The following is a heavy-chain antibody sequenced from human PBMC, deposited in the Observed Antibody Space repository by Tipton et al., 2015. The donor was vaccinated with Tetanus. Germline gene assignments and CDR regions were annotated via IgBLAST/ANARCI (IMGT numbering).Heavy chain of an antibody. J-gene: IGHJ4*02. Sequence: TLSLTCTVSGGSVSSGSYYWAWIRQPPGKELEYIGYILYGGSTHYSPSLKSRVTVSADPSKNQFSLKLSSVTAADTAVYYCARIHDFWSGYFDFWGQGTLVTVSS. CDR3: ARIHDFWSGYFDF. CDR1: GGSVSSGSYY. D-gene: IGHD3-3*01. V-gene: IGHV4-61*01. CDR2: ILYGGST.